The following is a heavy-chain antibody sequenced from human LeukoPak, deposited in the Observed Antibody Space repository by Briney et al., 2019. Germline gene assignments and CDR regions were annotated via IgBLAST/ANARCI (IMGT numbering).Heavy chain of an antibody. CDR2: ISSTSSYI. Sequence: TGGSLRLSCAASGFTFSNYNFYWVRQAPGKGLEWVSSISSTSSYIYYADSMKGRFTISRDNAKNSLYLQMNSLRAEDTAVYYCARDPGRGIAAAQWGQGTLVTVSS. CDR1: GFTFSNYN. J-gene: IGHJ4*02. CDR3: ARDPGRGIAAAQ. D-gene: IGHD6-13*01. V-gene: IGHV3-21*01.